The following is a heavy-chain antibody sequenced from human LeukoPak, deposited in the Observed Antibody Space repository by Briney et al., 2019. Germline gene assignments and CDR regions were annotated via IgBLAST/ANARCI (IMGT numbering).Heavy chain of an antibody. V-gene: IGHV3-74*01. CDR2: IDSDGTLT. D-gene: IGHD2/OR15-2a*01. CDR3: ATNIGSD. CDR1: GFTFDTSW. Sequence: QTGGSLRLSCAASGFTFDTSWMHWVRQAPGKGLVWVARIDSDGTLTSYVDSVKGRFTISRDNAKNTVYLQMNSLRAEDTAIYYCATNIGSDWGQGTLVTVSS. J-gene: IGHJ4*02.